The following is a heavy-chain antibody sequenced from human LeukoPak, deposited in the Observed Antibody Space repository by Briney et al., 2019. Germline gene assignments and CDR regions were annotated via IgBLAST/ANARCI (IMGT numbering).Heavy chain of an antibody. D-gene: IGHD3-10*01. CDR2: IYWDDDK. Sequence: SGPTLVKPTQTLTLTCTFSGSSLSTSGVGGGWIRQPPEKALECLTLIYWDDDKRYSPSLKSRLIITNDTSKNQVGVTITNMDPVDTATYYCAHRPITMVLDIWGKGTMVTVSS. V-gene: IGHV2-5*02. CDR3: AHRPITMVLDI. J-gene: IGHJ3*02. CDR1: GSSLSTSGVG.